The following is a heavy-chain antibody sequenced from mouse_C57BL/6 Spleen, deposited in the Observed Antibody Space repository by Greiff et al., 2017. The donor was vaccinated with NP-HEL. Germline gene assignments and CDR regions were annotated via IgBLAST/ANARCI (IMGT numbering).Heavy chain of an antibody. CDR3: ARGGYYGSSYRYFDV. CDR1: GYTFTSYW. CDR2: IYPGSGST. D-gene: IGHD1-1*01. Sequence: VQLQQPGAELVKPGASVKMSCKASGYTFTSYWITWVKQRPGQGLEWIGDIYPGSGSTNYNEKFKSKATLTVDTSSSTAYMQLSSLTSEDSAVYYCARGGYYGSSYRYFDVWGTGTTVTVSS. V-gene: IGHV1-55*01. J-gene: IGHJ1*03.